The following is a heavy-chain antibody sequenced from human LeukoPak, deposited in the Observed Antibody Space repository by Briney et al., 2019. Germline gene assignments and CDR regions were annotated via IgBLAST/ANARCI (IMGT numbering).Heavy chain of an antibody. CDR2: INPSGGST. V-gene: IGHV1-46*01. D-gene: IGHD1-1*01. CDR3: ARWSTTGFSDY. Sequence: GASVKVSCKASGYTFTNYYIHWVRQAPGQGLEWMGIINPSGGSTAYTQKFQGRVTMTRDTATSTVYLELSSLRSEGTAVYFCARWSTTGFSDYWSQGTLVTVSS. J-gene: IGHJ4*02. CDR1: GYTFTNYY.